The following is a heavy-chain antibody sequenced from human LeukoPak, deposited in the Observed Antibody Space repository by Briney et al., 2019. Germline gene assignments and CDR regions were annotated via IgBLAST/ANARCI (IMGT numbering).Heavy chain of an antibody. CDR2: ISAYNGNR. J-gene: IGHJ4*02. Sequence: ASVKVSCKASGYIFTSYGISWVRQAPGQGLEWMGWISAYNGNRNYAQKFQGRVTMTTDTSTSTANMELRSLRSDDTAVYYCARDRRSYCSGANCDSGTDYWGQGTLVTVSS. D-gene: IGHD2-15*01. V-gene: IGHV1-18*01. CDR1: GYIFTSYG. CDR3: ARDRRSYCSGANCDSGTDY.